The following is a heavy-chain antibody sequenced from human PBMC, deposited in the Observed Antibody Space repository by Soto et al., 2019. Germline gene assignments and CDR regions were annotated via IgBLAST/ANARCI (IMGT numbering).Heavy chain of an antibody. D-gene: IGHD5-18*01. J-gene: IGHJ5*02. CDR3: ARELWIQLSYWFDP. V-gene: IGHV4-31*03. CDR1: GGSISSGGYY. Sequence: ASETLSLTCTVSGGSISSGGYYWSWIRQHPGKGLEWIGYIYYSGSTYYNPSLKSRVTISVDTSKNQFSLKLSSVTAADTSVYYCARELWIQLSYWFDPWGQGTLVTVSS. CDR2: IYYSGST.